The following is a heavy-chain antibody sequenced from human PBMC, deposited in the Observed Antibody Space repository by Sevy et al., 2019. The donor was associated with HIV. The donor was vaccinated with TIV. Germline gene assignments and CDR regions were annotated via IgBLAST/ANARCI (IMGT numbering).Heavy chain of an antibody. J-gene: IGHJ5*02. CDR1: GGSISSSTYY. CDR2: IYYSGST. V-gene: IGHV4-39*01. D-gene: IGHD3-3*01. CDR3: ARLLIFVVVTQDWFDP. Sequence: SETLSLTCTVSGGSISSSTYYWVWIRQPPGKGLEWIGSIYYSGSTYQNPYLKIRVTISVDTSKNQFSLKLSSVTAADTAVYYCARLLIFVVVTQDWFDPWGQGTLVTVSS.